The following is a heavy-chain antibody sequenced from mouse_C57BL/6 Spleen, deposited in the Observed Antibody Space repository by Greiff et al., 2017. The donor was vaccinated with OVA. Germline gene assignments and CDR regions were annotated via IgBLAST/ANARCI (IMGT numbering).Heavy chain of an antibody. J-gene: IGHJ4*01. CDR1: GYTFTSYW. D-gene: IGHD2-3*01. CDR2: IHPNSGST. V-gene: IGHV1-64*01. Sequence: VQLQQPGAELVKPGASVKLSCKASGYTFTSYWMHWVKQRPGQGLEWIGMIHPNSGSTNYNEKFKSKATLTVDKSSSTAYMQLSSLTSEDSAVYYCAREDCGYYSYAMDYWGQGTSVTVSS. CDR3: AREDCGYYSYAMDY.